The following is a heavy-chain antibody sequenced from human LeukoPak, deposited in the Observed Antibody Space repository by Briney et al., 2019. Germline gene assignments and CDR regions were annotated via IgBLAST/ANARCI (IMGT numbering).Heavy chain of an antibody. CDR1: GFTFSSYS. V-gene: IGHV3-48*04. D-gene: IGHD1-26*01. CDR3: ARAGSYYSFDY. CDR2: ISSGSSTI. Sequence: GGSLRLSCAASGFTFSSYSMNWVRQAPGKGLEWVSYISSGSSTIYYADSVKGRFTISRDNAKNSLYLQMNSLRAEDTAVYYCARAGSYYSFDYWGQGTLVTVSS. J-gene: IGHJ4*02.